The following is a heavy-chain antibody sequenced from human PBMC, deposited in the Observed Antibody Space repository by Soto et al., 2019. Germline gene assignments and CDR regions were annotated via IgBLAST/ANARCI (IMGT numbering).Heavy chain of an antibody. D-gene: IGHD3-10*01. CDR1: GGSISSSGYN. V-gene: IGHV4-31*03. CDR3: ASYGSGSYYPTTFDY. J-gene: IGHJ4*02. CDR2: IYYSGST. Sequence: PSETLSLSCTVSGGSISSSGYNWSWIRQHPGKGLEWIGYIYYSGSTYYNPSLKSRVTISVDTSQNQFSLKLSSVTAADTAVYFCASYGSGSYYPTTFDYWGQGTLVTVSS.